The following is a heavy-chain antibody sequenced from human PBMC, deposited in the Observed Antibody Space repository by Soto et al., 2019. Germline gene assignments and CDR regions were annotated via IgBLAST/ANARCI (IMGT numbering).Heavy chain of an antibody. CDR1: GYTFTSYA. CDR3: ARDCLTPFRFGELSETPFDY. Sequence: GASVKVSCKASGYTFTSYAMHWVRQAPGQRLEWMGWINAGNGNTKYSQKFQGRVTITRDTSASTAYMELSSLRSEDTAVYYCARDCLTPFRFGELSETPFDYWGQGTLVTVSS. D-gene: IGHD3-10*01. CDR2: INAGNGNT. J-gene: IGHJ4*02. V-gene: IGHV1-3*01.